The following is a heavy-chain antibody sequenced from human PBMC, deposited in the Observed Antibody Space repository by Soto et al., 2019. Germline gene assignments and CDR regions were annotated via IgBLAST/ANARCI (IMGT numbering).Heavy chain of an antibody. V-gene: IGHV3-21*01. J-gene: IGHJ6*03. CDR1: GFSFSDYS. D-gene: IGHD2-2*01. CDR2: ISGSSSYI. Sequence: EVQLVESGGGLVKPGGSLRLSCAASGFSFSDYSMNWVRQAPGKGLEWVSSISGSSSYIHYADSLKGRFTVSRDNAEKSLYLQMNSLRADDTAVYYCARDGAYCSGTGCRDYYHYMDVWCKGTTVTVSS. CDR3: ARDGAYCSGTGCRDYYHYMDV.